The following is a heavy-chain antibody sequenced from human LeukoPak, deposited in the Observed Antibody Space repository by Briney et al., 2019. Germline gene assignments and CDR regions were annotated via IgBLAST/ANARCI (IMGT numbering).Heavy chain of an antibody. D-gene: IGHD6-19*01. J-gene: IGHJ4*02. CDR1: GGSISSYY. CDR3: AKGASVWFYFFDY. Sequence: ETLSLTCTVSGGSISSYYWSWVRQAPGKGLEWVSAISGSGGSIYYADSVKGRFTISRDNSKDTLYLQMNSLRVEDTAVYYCAKGASVWFYFFDYWGQGTLVTVSS. CDR2: ISGSGGSI. V-gene: IGHV3-23*01.